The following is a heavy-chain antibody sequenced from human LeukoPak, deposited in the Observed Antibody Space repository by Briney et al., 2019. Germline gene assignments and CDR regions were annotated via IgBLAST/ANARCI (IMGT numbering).Heavy chain of an antibody. V-gene: IGHV4-34*01. CDR3: ARHRRRYYDSSGKAYIDY. Sequence: SETLSLTCAVYGVSFSGYYWSWIRQPPGKGLEWIGEINHSGSTNYNPSLKSRVTISVDTSKNQFSLKLSSVTAADTAVYYCARHRRRYYDSSGKAYIDYWGQGTLVTVSS. CDR1: GVSFSGYY. CDR2: INHSGST. J-gene: IGHJ4*02. D-gene: IGHD3-22*01.